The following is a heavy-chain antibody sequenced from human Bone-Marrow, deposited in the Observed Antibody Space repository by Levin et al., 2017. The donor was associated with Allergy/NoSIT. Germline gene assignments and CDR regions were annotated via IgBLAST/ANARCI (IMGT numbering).Heavy chain of an antibody. Sequence: PSETLSLTCAVYGGSFSGYYWSWIRQPPGKGLEWIGEINHGGRTNYNPSLKSRATISLDTSKNQFSLKLNSVTAADTALYYCARVTKGVIITSYYYSMDAWGKGTTVTVSS. D-gene: IGHD3-10*01. CDR3: ARVTKGVIITSYYYSMDA. CDR1: GGSFSGYY. CDR2: INHGGRT. J-gene: IGHJ6*03. V-gene: IGHV4-34*01.